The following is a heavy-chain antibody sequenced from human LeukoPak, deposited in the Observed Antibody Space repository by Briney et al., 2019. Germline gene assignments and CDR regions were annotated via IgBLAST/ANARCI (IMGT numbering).Heavy chain of an antibody. CDR3: ARGGRSGWYRGDAFDI. V-gene: IGHV4-34*01. J-gene: IGHJ3*02. CDR2: INHSGST. Sequence: TTSETLSLTCAVYGGSFRGYYWSWIRQPPGKGLEWIGEINHSGSTNYNPSLKSRVTISVDTSKNQFSLKLSSVTAADTAVYYCARGGRSGWYRGDAFDIWGQGTMVTVSS. CDR1: GGSFRGYY. D-gene: IGHD6-19*01.